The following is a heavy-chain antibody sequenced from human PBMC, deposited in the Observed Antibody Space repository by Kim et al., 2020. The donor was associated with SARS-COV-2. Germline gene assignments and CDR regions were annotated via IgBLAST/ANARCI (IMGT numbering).Heavy chain of an antibody. Sequence: SSSWWSWVPQFPGKGLEWIGKIDHSGSTNYNASLKSRVTISVDKSKNQFYLKLRSVTAADTAVYYCARGVSSAWTLRAWFDPWGQGTLVTVSS. CDR2: IDHSGST. CDR3: ARGVSSAWTLRAWFDP. V-gene: IGHV4-4*02. CDR1: SSSW. D-gene: IGHD6-19*01. J-gene: IGHJ5*02.